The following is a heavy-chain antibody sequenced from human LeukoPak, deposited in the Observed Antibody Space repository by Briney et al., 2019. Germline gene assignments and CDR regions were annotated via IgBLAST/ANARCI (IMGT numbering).Heavy chain of an antibody. J-gene: IGHJ4*02. CDR3: AKETYVWGSYRSLDY. Sequence: GGSLRLSCAASGFTFSNSAMGWVRQAPGKGLEWVSTISYSGGSTYYTDSVKGRFTLSRDNSKSTLFLQMNSLRADDTAVYYCAKETYVWGSYRSLDYWGQGTLVTVSS. CDR2: ISYSGGST. CDR1: GFTFSNSA. D-gene: IGHD3-16*02. V-gene: IGHV3-23*01.